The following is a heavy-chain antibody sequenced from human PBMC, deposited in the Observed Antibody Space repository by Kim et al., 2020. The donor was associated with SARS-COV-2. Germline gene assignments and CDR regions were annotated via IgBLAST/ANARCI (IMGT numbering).Heavy chain of an antibody. CDR3: VKDRSTAWREPFDY. Sequence: GGSLRLSCVASGFSFSTNSMTWVRQVPGKGLEWVSSISSTSKYTFYADSVKGRFTSSTDNAKNLVYLQMHSLSVEDTAVYYCVKDRSTAWREPFDYWGQGTPVTVSS. CDR1: GFSFSTNS. V-gene: IGHV3-21*01. J-gene: IGHJ4*02. CDR2: ISSTSKYT. D-gene: IGHD6-13*01.